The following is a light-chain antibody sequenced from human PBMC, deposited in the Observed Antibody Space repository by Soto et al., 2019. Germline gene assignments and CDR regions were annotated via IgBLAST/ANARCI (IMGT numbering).Light chain of an antibody. V-gene: IGLV2-14*01. CDR3: SSYTSSSTLLYV. J-gene: IGLJ1*01. Sequence: QSALTQPASASGSPGQSITISCTGTSSDVGGYNYVSWYQQHPGKAPKLMIYDVSNRPSGVSNRFSGSKSGNTASLTISVLQAEDEADYYCSSYTSSSTLLYVFGTGTKVTVL. CDR2: DVS. CDR1: SSDVGGYNY.